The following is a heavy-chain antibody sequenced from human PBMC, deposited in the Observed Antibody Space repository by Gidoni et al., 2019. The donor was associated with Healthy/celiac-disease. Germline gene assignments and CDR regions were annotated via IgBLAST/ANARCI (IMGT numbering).Heavy chain of an antibody. CDR3: ASRGPYYDILTGPYY. V-gene: IGHV4-4*02. J-gene: IGHJ4*02. Sequence: QVQLQESGPGLVKPSGTLYLTCAVSGGSISSSNWWSWVSHPPGKGLEWIGEIYHSGSTNYNPSLKSRVTISVDKSKNHFSLKLSSVTAADTAVYYCASRGPYYDILTGPYYWGQGTLVTVSS. CDR2: IYHSGST. D-gene: IGHD3-9*01. CDR1: GGSISSSNW.